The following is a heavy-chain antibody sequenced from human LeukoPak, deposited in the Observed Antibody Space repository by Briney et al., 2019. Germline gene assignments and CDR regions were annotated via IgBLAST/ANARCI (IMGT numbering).Heavy chain of an antibody. CDR3: AKDYYDILTGYSYYYYGMDV. Sequence: GRSLRLSCAASGFTFSSYGMHWVRQAPGKGLEWVAVISYDGSNKYYADSVKGRFTISRDNSKNTLYLQMNRLRAEDTAVYYCAKDYYDILTGYSYYYYGMDVWGQGTTVTVSS. CDR1: GFTFSSYG. CDR2: ISYDGSNK. V-gene: IGHV3-30*18. D-gene: IGHD3-9*01. J-gene: IGHJ6*02.